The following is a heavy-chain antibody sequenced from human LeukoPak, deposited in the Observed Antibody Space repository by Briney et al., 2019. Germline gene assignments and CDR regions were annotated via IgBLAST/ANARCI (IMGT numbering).Heavy chain of an antibody. CDR2: ISANNGDT. J-gene: IGHJ4*02. CDR3: ARESHETREDY. Sequence: ASVKVSCKASGYTFTSYGISSVRQAPGQGLEWMGWISANNGDTDYPPKLQDRVTMTTDTYTSTAYMELRSLRSDDTAMYYCARESHETREDYWGQGTLVTVSS. D-gene: IGHD1-1*01. CDR1: GYTFTSYG. V-gene: IGHV1-18*01.